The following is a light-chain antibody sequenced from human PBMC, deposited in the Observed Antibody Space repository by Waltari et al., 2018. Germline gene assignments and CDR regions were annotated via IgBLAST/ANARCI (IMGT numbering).Light chain of an antibody. V-gene: IGKV1-5*03. CDR3: QQYISYSGST. J-gene: IGKJ4*01. CDR1: PSISRW. CDR2: KAS. Sequence: DIQMTQSPSTLSASVGDRVTIPCRASPSISRWLAWFQQKPGKAPKLLISKASSLEGGVPSRFSGSGSGTEFTLTISSLQPDDFATYYCQQYISYSGSTFGGGTKVEIK.